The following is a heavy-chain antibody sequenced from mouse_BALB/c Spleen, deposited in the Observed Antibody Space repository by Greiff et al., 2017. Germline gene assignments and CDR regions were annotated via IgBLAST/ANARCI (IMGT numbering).Heavy chain of an antibody. CDR3: ARASYYDLWDY. J-gene: IGHJ4*01. Sequence: VQLKESGAELVRPGALVKLSCKASGFNIKDYYMHWVKQRPEQGLEWIGRIDPANGNTKYDPKFQGKATITADTSSNTAYLQLSSLTSEDTAVYYCARASYYDLWDYWGQGTSVTVSS. D-gene: IGHD2-4*01. CDR1: GFNIKDYY. V-gene: IGHV14-1*02. CDR2: IDPANGNT.